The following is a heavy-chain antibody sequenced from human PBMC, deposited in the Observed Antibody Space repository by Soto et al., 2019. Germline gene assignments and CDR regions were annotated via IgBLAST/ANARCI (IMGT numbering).Heavy chain of an antibody. CDR2: VSHNGNDK. J-gene: IGHJ6*02. Sequence: GGSLRLSCAASGFTFSNYGMHWVRQAPGKGLEWVAIVSHNGNDKYYVDSVKGRFTISRDNSKNTVYLQMNNLRADDTAVYYCAKATTVVDVTKDYYNGMDVWGQGTTVTVSS. CDR1: GFTFSNYG. CDR3: AKATTVVDVTKDYYNGMDV. D-gene: IGHD4-17*01. V-gene: IGHV3-30*18.